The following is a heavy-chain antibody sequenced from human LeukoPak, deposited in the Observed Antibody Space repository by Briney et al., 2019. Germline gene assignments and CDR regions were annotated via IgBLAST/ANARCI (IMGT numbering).Heavy chain of an antibody. CDR2: FDSEDGET. CDR3: ATGIYDILTGYQPYYFDY. CDR1: GYTLTELS. V-gene: IGHV1-24*01. Sequence: ASVKVSCKVSGYTLTELSMHWVRQARGKGLEGMGGFDSEDGETIYAQKFQGRVTMTEDTSTDTAYMELSSMRSEDTAVYYCATGIYDILTGYQPYYFDYWGQGTLVTVSS. D-gene: IGHD3-9*01. J-gene: IGHJ4*02.